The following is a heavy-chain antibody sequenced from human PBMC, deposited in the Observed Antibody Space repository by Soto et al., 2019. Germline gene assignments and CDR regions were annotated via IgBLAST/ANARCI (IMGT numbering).Heavy chain of an antibody. CDR1: VGSFSGHY. CDR2: IIHSGSS. J-gene: IGHJ4*02. V-gene: IGHV4-34*01. CDR3: ARGMAVTGHYLDY. D-gene: IGHD6-19*01. Sequence: SETLSLTCAVYVGSFSGHYWSWIRQPPGKGLEWIGEIIHSGSSNYNPSLKSRVTISVDTSKNQFSLKLTSVTAADTAVYYCARGMAVTGHYLDYWGQGNLVTVSS.